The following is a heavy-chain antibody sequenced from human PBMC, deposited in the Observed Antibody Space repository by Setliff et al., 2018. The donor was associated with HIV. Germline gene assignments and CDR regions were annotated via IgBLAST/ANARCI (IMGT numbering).Heavy chain of an antibody. CDR1: GGTFSSYA. D-gene: IGHD2-21*01. CDR2: INPDSGGT. Sequence: VASVKVSCKASGGTFSSYAISWVRQAPGQGLEWMGWINPDSGGTNYAQNFQGRVTMTRDTSISTAYMELRRLRSDDTAVYYCTRGGIYCGNDGCHRYFFDFWGQGTLVTVSS. CDR3: TRGGIYCGNDGCHRYFFDF. V-gene: IGHV1-2*02. J-gene: IGHJ4*02.